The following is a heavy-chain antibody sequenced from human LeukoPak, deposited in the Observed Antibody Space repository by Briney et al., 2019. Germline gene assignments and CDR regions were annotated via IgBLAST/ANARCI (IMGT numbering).Heavy chain of an antibody. CDR2: IGGYNGNT. D-gene: IGHD2-21*01. J-gene: IGHJ6*02. V-gene: IGHV1-18*01. CDR1: GYTFSNYG. CDR3: AKTDHIVFYYYYYGMDV. Sequence: ASVKVSCKASGYTFSNYGISWVRQAPGQGLEWMGWIGGYNGNTNYAQKFQGRVTMTTDTSTSTAYMELRSLRSDDTAVYYCAKTDHIVFYYYYYGMDVWGQGTTVTVSS.